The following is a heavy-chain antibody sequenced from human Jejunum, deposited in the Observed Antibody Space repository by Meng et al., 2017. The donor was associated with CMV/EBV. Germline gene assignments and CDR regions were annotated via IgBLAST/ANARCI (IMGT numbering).Heavy chain of an antibody. CDR1: GYTFTSYD. CDR2: INTSAGNP. Sequence: QVQLVRSGAEVKKPGASVKVSCKASGYTFTSYDINWVRQATGQGLEWMGWINTSAGNPTYAQGFTGRFVFSLDTSVSTAYLQISSLKAEDTAVYYCARDKIAVAGITGDYWGQGTLVTVSS. CDR3: ARDKIAVAGITGDY. V-gene: IGHV7-4-1*02. J-gene: IGHJ4*02. D-gene: IGHD6-19*01.